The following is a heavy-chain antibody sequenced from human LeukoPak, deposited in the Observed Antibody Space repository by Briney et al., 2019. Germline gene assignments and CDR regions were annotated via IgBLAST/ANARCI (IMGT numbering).Heavy chain of an antibody. J-gene: IGHJ3*02. Sequence: ASVKVSCKASGYTFTSYGISWVRQAPGQGLEWMGWISAYNGNTNYAQKLQGRVTMTTDTSTSTAYMELRSLRSDDTAVYYCARVYCSSTSCYSYLGDAFDIWGQGTMVTVSS. CDR3: ARVYCSSTSCYSYLGDAFDI. D-gene: IGHD2-2*01. CDR2: ISAYNGNT. V-gene: IGHV1-18*01. CDR1: GYTFTSYG.